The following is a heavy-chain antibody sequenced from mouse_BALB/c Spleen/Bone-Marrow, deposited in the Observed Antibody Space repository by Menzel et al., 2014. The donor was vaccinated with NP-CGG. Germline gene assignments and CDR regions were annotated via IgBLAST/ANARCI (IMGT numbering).Heavy chain of an antibody. CDR2: IWGDGST. CDR3: ARRGSFYAMDY. J-gene: IGHJ4*01. Sequence: VKVVESGPGLVAPSQSLSITCTISGFSLTSYGVHWVRQPPGKGLEWLVVIWGDGSTTYNSALKSRLSISKDNSKSQVFLKMNSLQTDDTAMYYCARRGSFYAMDYWGQGTSVTVSS. CDR1: GFSLTSYG. V-gene: IGHV2-6-1*01.